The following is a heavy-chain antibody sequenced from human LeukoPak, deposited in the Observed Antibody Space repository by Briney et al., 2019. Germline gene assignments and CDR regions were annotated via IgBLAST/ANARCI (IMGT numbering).Heavy chain of an antibody. V-gene: IGHV7-4-1*02. D-gene: IGHD3-22*01. CDR3: AREDYYDSTESFDT. CDR1: VYAFTINA. CDR2: VNTNTGNP. Sequence: ASVKVSCNASVYAFTINAMNWVRKAPGQGHEWKGWVNTNTGNPTYSQGSTGRFVFSLDTSVSTPYLQISSPKAEDTAVYYCAREDYYDSTESFDTWGQGTMVTVSS. J-gene: IGHJ3*02.